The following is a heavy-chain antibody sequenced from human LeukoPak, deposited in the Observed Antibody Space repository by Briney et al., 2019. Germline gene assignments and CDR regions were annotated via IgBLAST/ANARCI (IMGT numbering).Heavy chain of an antibody. Sequence: KASETLSLTYAVYGGSFSGYYWSWIRQPPGKGLEWIGEINHSGSTNYNPSLKSRVTISVDTSKNQFSLKLSSVTAADTAVYYCARRAIRLLWFGEAASDAFDIWGQGTMVTVSS. CDR2: INHSGST. CDR1: GGSFSGYY. D-gene: IGHD3-10*01. CDR3: ARRAIRLLWFGEAASDAFDI. J-gene: IGHJ3*02. V-gene: IGHV4-34*01.